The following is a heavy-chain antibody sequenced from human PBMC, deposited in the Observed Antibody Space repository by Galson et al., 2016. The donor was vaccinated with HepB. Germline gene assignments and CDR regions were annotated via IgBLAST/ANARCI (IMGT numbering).Heavy chain of an antibody. Sequence: SLRLSCAGSGFIFRGYGMHWVRQAPGKGLEWVAADSMDGRRKFYADSVRGRFTISRDNSNNMLFLQMDSLRLDDTAVYYCAKRHEYCPPVGCSVDYWGQGTLVSVSS. CDR3: AKRHEYCPPVGCSVDY. CDR1: GFIFRGYG. J-gene: IGHJ4*02. D-gene: IGHD2/OR15-2a*01. CDR2: DSMDGRRK. V-gene: IGHV3-30*18.